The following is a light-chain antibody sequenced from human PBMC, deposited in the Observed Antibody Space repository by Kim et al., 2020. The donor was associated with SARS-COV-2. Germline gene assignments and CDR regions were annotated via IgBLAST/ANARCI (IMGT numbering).Light chain of an antibody. CDR1: QNISSD. V-gene: IGKV1-39*01. CDR3: QQNNNTPLT. J-gene: IGKJ3*01. CDR2: GAS. Sequence: ASVGDRVTITCRASQNISSDLDWYQQNPGRAPKRLIYGASSLQSGVPSRFSGSGSGTEFTLTISSLQPEDFATYFCQQNNNTPLTFGQGTKVDIK.